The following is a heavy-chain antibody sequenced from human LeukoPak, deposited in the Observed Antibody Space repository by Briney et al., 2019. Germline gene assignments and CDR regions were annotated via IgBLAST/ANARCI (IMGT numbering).Heavy chain of an antibody. Sequence: GGSLRLSCAASGFTVNSNYMTWVRQAPGKGLEWVSVIYSGGSTYYADSVKGRFTISRDNSKNTLYLQMNSLRAEDTAVYYCAREATYIDCSGGSCYSSEYFQHWGQGTLVTVSS. V-gene: IGHV3-66*01. D-gene: IGHD2-15*01. J-gene: IGHJ1*01. CDR1: GFTVNSNY. CDR2: IYSGGST. CDR3: AREATYIDCSGGSCYSSEYFQH.